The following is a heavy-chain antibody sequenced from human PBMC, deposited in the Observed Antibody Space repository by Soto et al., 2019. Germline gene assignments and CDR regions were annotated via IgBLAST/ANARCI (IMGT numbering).Heavy chain of an antibody. CDR1: GGSISSYY. V-gene: IGHV4-59*01. J-gene: IGHJ5*02. CDR2: IYSSGNT. D-gene: IGHD6-13*01. Sequence: SETLSLTCTVSGGSISSYYWSWIRQPPGKGLEWIGYIYSSGNTDYNPSLRSRVTISVDTSKNQFSLKLRSVTAADTAVYYCTRGILVAAGQTWGPGTLVTVSS. CDR3: TRGILVAAGQT.